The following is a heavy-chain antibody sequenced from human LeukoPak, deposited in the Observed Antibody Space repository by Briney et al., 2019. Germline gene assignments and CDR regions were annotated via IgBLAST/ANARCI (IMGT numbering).Heavy chain of an antibody. V-gene: IGHV2-5*02. CDR2: IYWDDDS. J-gene: IGHJ4*02. CDR3: AHSGARGSGTSNNY. Sequence: SGPTLVNPTQTRTLTCTFSGFSLSTVGAGVDWIRQPPGEALEWLALIYWDDDSRYSPSLRHRLTITKDTSKNQVVLTMTNMEPMDTATYYCAHSGARGSGTSNNYWGQGTLVTVSS. D-gene: IGHD1-26*01. CDR1: GFSLSTVGAG.